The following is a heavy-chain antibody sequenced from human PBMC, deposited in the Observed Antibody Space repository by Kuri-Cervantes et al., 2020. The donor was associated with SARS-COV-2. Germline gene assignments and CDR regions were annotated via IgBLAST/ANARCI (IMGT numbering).Heavy chain of an antibody. V-gene: IGHV4-34*01. CDR2: INHSGST. Sequence: GSLRLSCAVYGGSFSGYSWTWIRQPPGKGLEWIGEINHSGSTNYNPSLKSRVTISVDTSKNQFSLKLNSVTAADTAVYYCARGLVVSSGWDYYMDVWGKGTTVTVSS. CDR3: ARGLVVSSGWDYYMDV. CDR1: GGSFSGYS. D-gene: IGHD6-19*01. J-gene: IGHJ6*03.